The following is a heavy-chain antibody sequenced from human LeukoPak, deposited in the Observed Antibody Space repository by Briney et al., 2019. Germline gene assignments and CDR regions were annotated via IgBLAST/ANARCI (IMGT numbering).Heavy chain of an antibody. CDR2: VGTAGDP. CDR1: GFTFSSFD. D-gene: IGHD6-19*01. CDR3: VKDSKAVADAFDY. V-gene: IGHV3-13*05. J-gene: IGHJ4*02. Sequence: GGSLRLSCAASGFTFSSFDMHWVRQATGKGLEWVSAVGTAGDPYYPASVKGRFTISRENAKNSLYLQMNSLRPEDTALYYCVKDSKAVADAFDYWGQGTLVTVSS.